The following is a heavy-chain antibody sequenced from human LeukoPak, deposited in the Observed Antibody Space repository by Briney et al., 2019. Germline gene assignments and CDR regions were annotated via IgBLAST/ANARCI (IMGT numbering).Heavy chain of an antibody. Sequence: SQTLSLTCGISGDSVSSKSGGWNWIRQSPSRGLEWLGRTYYTSKWYNVYAVSMKSRITINSDTSKNQLSLHLDSVTPEDTAVYYCAREQLWSGPNRFDSWGQGTLVTVSS. CDR2: TYYTSKWYN. J-gene: IGHJ5*01. CDR3: AREQLWSGPNRFDS. V-gene: IGHV6-1*01. D-gene: IGHD3-10*02. CDR1: GDSVSSKSGG.